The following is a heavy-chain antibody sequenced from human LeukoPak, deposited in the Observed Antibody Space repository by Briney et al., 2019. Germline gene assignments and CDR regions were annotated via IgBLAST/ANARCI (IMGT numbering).Heavy chain of an antibody. CDR1: GDSVSSNSAA. V-gene: IGHV6-1*01. D-gene: IGHD2-8*02. J-gene: IGHJ6*02. CDR3: AREAWSRGNYYYGIDV. Sequence: SQTLSLTCALSGDSVSSNSAAWHWLRQSPSRGLEWLGRTYYRSNWYNDYAVSVKSRITINPDTSKNQFSLQLDSVTPEDTAVYYCAREAWSRGNYYYGIDVWGQGTTVTVSS. CDR2: TYYRSNWYN.